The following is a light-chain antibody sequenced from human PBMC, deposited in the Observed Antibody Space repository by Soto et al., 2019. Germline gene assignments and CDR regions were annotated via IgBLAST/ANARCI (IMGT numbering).Light chain of an antibody. CDR2: DTN. CDR3: LLSYSGGRYVV. J-gene: IGLJ2*01. CDR1: TGAVTSGHY. Sequence: QAVVTQEPSLTVSPGGTVTLTCGSSTGAVTSGHYPYWFQQKPGQAPRTLIYDTNNKHSWTPARFSGSLLGGKAALTLSGAQPEDEAEYYCLLSYSGGRYVVFGGWTKLTVL. V-gene: IGLV7-46*01.